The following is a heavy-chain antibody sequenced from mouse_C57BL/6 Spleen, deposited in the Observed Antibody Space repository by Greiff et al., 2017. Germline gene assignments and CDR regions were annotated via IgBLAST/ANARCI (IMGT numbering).Heavy chain of an antibody. CDR3: AREDLLWAWCAY. J-gene: IGHJ3*01. CDR1: GFNIKNTY. Sequence: EVQLQQSVAELVRPGASVKLSCTASGFNIKNTYMHWVKQRPEQGLEWIGSIDPANGNTKYAPKFQGKATITADPSSNTAYLQLSSLTSEGTAIYCCAREDLLWAWCAYWGQGTLVTVSA. CDR2: IDPANGNT. D-gene: IGHD2-1*01. V-gene: IGHV14-3*01.